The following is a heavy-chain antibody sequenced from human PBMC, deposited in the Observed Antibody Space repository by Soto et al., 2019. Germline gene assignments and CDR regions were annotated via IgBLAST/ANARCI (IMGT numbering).Heavy chain of an antibody. CDR1: GGSLTGYY. J-gene: IGHJ4*02. CDR3: ARGQEGIVATH. D-gene: IGHD5-12*01. CDR2: IKDGGVT. V-gene: IGHV4-34*01. Sequence: QVQLQQWGAGLLKPSETLSLTCAVNGGSLTGYYWSWIRQPPGKGLEWIGEIKDGGVTNYSPSLKGRVTMSADTSKNQFSLNLNSVTAADTAVYYCARGQEGIVATHWDQGTLVTVSS.